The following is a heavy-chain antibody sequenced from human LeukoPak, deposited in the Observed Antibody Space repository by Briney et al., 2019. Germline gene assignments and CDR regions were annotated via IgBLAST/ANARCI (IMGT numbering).Heavy chain of an antibody. D-gene: IGHD3-22*01. CDR2: INHSGST. CDR3: ARVGYYYDSSGYYYAFDY. Sequence: KPSETLSLTCTVSGGSISSSSYYWSWIRQPPGKGLEWIGEINHSGSTNYNPSLKSRVTKSVDTSKNQFSLKLSSVTAADTAVYYCARVGYYYDSSGYYYAFDYWGQGTLVTVSS. CDR1: GGSISSSSYY. J-gene: IGHJ4*02. V-gene: IGHV4-39*07.